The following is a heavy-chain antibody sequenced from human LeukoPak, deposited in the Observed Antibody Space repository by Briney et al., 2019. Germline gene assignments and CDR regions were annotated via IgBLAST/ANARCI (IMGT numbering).Heavy chain of an antibody. CDR2: IILIFGTA. J-gene: IGHJ4*02. CDR3: ARVLRYFDWLSSFDY. D-gene: IGHD3-9*01. CDR1: GYTFTSYY. Sequence: ASVKVSCKASGYTFTSYYMYWVRQAPGQGLEWMGGIILIFGTANYAQKFQGRFTITSDTSISTAYMELSSLRSDDTAVYYCARVLRYFDWLSSFDYWGQGTLVTVSS. V-gene: IGHV1-2*02.